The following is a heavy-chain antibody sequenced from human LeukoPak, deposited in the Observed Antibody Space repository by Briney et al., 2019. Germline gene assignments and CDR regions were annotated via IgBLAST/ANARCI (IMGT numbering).Heavy chain of an antibody. Sequence: ASVKVSCKASGYTFTGYYMHWVRQAPGQGLEWMEWINPNSGGTNYAQKFQGRVTMTRDTSISTAYMELSRLRSDDTAVYYCARQVRWFGELLFEYWGQGTLVTVSS. D-gene: IGHD3-10*01. V-gene: IGHV1-2*02. J-gene: IGHJ4*02. CDR3: ARQVRWFGELLFEY. CDR1: GYTFTGYY. CDR2: INPNSGGT.